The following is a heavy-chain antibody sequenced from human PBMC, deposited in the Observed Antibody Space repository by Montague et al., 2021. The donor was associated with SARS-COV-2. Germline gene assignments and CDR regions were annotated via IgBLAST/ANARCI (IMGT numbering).Heavy chain of an antibody. CDR2: IYDSGST. D-gene: IGHD6-19*01. CDR3: ARGSRQWLVRLPHYYYFDY. CDR1: GGSISSNNYY. V-gene: IGHV4-39*02. J-gene: IGHJ4*02. Sequence: SETLSLTCTVSGGSISSNNYYWDWIRQPPGKGLEWIGSIYDSGSTYYNPSLKSRVTISVDTSKNHFSLKLSSVTAADTAVYYCARGSRQWLVRLPHYYYFDYWGQGTLVTVSS.